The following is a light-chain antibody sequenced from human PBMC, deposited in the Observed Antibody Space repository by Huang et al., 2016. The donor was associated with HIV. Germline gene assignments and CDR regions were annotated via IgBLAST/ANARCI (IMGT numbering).Light chain of an antibody. CDR2: DAS. CDR1: QSVSSY. Sequence: EIVLTQSPATLSLSPGERATLSCSASQSVSSYLAWYQHKPGQAPRLLIYDASNRATGIPARFSGSGSGTDFTLTISRLEPGDFAVYYCQQRSNWLLTFGGGTKVEIK. J-gene: IGKJ4*01. CDR3: QQRSNWLLT. V-gene: IGKV3-11*01.